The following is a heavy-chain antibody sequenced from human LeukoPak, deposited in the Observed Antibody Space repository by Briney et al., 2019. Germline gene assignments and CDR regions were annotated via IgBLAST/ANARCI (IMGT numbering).Heavy chain of an antibody. CDR3: ASRGHVGSGTYSPYDY. CDR2: ISGSGSST. CDR1: GFTFSSYA. V-gene: IGHV3-23*01. D-gene: IGHD3-10*01. Sequence: GGSLRLSCAASGFTFSSYAMSWVRQAPGKGLEWFSTISGSGSSTYYADSVRGRFSISRDNSKNTVYLQMTSLRAENTAVYYCASRGHVGSGTYSPYDYWGQGNLVTVSS. J-gene: IGHJ4*02.